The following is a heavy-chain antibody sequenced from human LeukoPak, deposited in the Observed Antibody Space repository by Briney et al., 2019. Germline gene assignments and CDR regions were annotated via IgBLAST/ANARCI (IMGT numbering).Heavy chain of an antibody. CDR1: GFTFSSYA. Sequence: GGSLRLSCAASGFTFSSYAMNWVRQAPGKGLEWVAVISYDGSNKYYADSVKGRFTISRDNSKNTLYLQMSSLRAEDTAVYYCARDRSPIVVVTAISFDYWGQGTLVTVSS. CDR2: ISYDGSNK. CDR3: ARDRSPIVVVTAISFDY. V-gene: IGHV3-30-3*01. J-gene: IGHJ4*02. D-gene: IGHD2-21*02.